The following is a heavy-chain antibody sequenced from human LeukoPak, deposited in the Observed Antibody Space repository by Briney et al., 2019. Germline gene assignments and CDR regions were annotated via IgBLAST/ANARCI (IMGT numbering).Heavy chain of an antibody. V-gene: IGHV1-3*01. CDR2: INAGNGNT. CDR3: ARGGYDSSGY. D-gene: IGHD3-22*01. CDR1: GYTFTSYA. J-gene: IGHJ4*02. Sequence: ASVKVSCKASGYTFTSYAMHWVRQAPGQRLEWMGWINAGNGNTKYSQKFQGRVTITRDTSASTAYMGLSSLRSEDTAVYYCARGGYDSSGYWGQGTLVTVSS.